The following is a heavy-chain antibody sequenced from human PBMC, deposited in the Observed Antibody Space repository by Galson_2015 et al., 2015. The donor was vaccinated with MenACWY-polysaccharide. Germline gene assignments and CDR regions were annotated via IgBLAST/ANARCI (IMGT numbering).Heavy chain of an antibody. CDR1: GFTFSSYA. V-gene: IGHV3-23*01. J-gene: IGHJ4*02. Sequence: SLRLSCAASGFTFSSYAMNWVRQAPGKGLEWVSFITGSGGITLYTDSVKGRFTISRDNSKNTLYLQMNSLRAEDTAVYYCTINWRWGRSTSCSGDYWGQGTLVTVSS. CDR3: TINWRWGRSTSCSGDY. D-gene: IGHD2-2*01. CDR2: ITGSGGIT.